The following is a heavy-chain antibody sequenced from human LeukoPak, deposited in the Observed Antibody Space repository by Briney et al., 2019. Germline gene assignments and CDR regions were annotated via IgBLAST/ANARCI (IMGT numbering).Heavy chain of an antibody. J-gene: IGHJ4*02. CDR1: GYTFTSYD. CDR3: ARAGYYYDSSGYYYFDY. V-gene: IGHV1-8*01. CDR2: MNPNSGNT. Sequence: ASVKVSCKASGYTFTSYDINWVRQATGQGLEWMGWMNPNSGNTGYAQKFQGRVTMTRNTSISTAYMELSSLRSEDTAVYYCARAGYYYDSSGYYYFDYWGQGTLVTVSS. D-gene: IGHD3-22*01.